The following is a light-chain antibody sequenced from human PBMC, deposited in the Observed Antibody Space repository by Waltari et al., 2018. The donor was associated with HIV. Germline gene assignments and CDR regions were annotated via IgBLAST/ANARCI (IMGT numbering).Light chain of an antibody. J-gene: IGLJ2*01. V-gene: IGLV1-40*01. CDR1: SSNIGAGYD. CDR3: QSYDSSLSGSV. CDR2: GNS. Sequence: QSVLTQPPSVSGAPGQRVTISCTGSSSNIGAGYDVHWHHQLPGTAPKILIYGNSNRPSGVPDRFSGSKSGTSASLVITGLQAEDEADYYCQSYDSSLSGSVFGGGTKLTVL.